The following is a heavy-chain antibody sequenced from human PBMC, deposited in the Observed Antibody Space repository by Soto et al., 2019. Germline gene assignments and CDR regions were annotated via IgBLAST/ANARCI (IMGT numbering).Heavy chain of an antibody. J-gene: IGHJ6*02. CDR3: AKDADYYYYYGMDV. CDR1: GFTFSSYA. CDR2: ISGSGGST. Sequence: GGSLRLSCAASGFTFSSYAMSWVRQAPGKGLEWVSAISGSGGSTYYADSVKGRFTISRDNSKNTLYLQMNSLRAEDTAIYYCAKDADYYYYYGMDVWGQGTTVTVYS. V-gene: IGHV3-23*01.